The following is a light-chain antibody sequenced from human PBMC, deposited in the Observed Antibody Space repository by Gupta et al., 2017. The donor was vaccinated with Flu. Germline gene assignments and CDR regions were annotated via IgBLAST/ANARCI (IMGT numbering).Light chain of an antibody. CDR3: QTWGTGILVV. CDR2: VNSDGSH. Sequence: QVVLTQSPSASASLGASVKLTCTLSSGHTNYAIAWHQQQSEKGPRYLMKVNSDGSHSKGDGIPDRFSGSSSGAERYLTISSLQSEDEADYYCQTWGTGILVVFGGGTKLTVL. V-gene: IGLV4-69*01. J-gene: IGLJ2*01. CDR1: SGHTNYA.